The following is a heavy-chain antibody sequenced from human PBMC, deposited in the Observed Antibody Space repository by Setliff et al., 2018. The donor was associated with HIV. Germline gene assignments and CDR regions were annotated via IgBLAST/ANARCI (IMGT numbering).Heavy chain of an antibody. D-gene: IGHD5-18*01. CDR3: AKVDTAIDY. Sequence: SETLSLTCAVYGGSFSGYYWSGIRQPPGKGLEWIGEINHSGSTNYNPSLKSRVTISVDTSKNQFSLKLSSVTAADTAVYYCAKVDTAIDYWGQGTLVTVSS. CDR2: INHSGST. J-gene: IGHJ4*02. CDR1: GGSFSGYY. V-gene: IGHV4-34*01.